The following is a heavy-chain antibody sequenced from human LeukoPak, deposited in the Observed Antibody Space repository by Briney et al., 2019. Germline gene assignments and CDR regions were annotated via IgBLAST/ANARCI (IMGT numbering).Heavy chain of an antibody. Sequence: GGSLRLSCAASGFTFSSYWMSWVRQAPGKGLEWVANIKQDGSEKYYVDSVKGRFTISRDNAKNSLYLQMNSLRAEDTAVYYCARAIYDILTGYYDDSDYWGQGTLVTVSS. D-gene: IGHD3-9*01. CDR1: GFTFSSYW. CDR3: ARAIYDILTGYYDDSDY. J-gene: IGHJ4*02. V-gene: IGHV3-7*01. CDR2: IKQDGSEK.